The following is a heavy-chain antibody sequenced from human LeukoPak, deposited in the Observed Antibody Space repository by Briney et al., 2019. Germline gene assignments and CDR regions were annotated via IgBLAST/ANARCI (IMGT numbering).Heavy chain of an antibody. J-gene: IGHJ4*02. Sequence: SETLSLTCTVSGGSFSSYYWSWIRQPPGKGLEWIDYMYYSGSSGSTNYNPSLTSRVTISVDTSKNQFSLKLSSVTAADTAVYYCARGGTMTTVPLWGQGTLVTVSS. D-gene: IGHD4-17*01. CDR3: ARGGTMTTVPL. CDR1: GGSFSSYY. V-gene: IGHV4-59*08. CDR2: MYYSGSSGST.